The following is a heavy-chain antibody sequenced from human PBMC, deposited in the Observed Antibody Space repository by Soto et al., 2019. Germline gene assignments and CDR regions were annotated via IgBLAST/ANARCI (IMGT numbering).Heavy chain of an antibody. V-gene: IGHV4-4*07. CDR2: IYSGGRN. J-gene: IGHJ4*02. CDR3: ARGSSRWDY. CDR1: GGSIRSFY. Sequence: SEILSLPYTVAGGSIRSFYGSWIRQPAGKGLEWIGRIYSGGRNNYNPSLKSRVTMSVDTSKNQFSLRLSSVTAADTAMYYCARGSSRWDYWGQGTLVTVSS. D-gene: IGHD6-13*01.